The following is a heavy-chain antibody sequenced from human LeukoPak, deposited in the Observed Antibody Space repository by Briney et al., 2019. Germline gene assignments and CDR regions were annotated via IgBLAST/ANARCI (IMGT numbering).Heavy chain of an antibody. CDR1: GGSISTSSSY. D-gene: IGHD3-10*01. V-gene: IGHV4-39*01. CDR2: LYYSGST. J-gene: IGHJ3*02. Sequence: PSETLSLTCTVFGGSISTSSSYWGWIRQPPGKGLEWIGSLYYSGSTYYNPSLKSRFTISVDTSRNQFSLKLSSVSAADTAVYYCARGLGYGSGSYYLGFDMWGQGTIVTVSS. CDR3: ARGLGYGSGSYYLGFDM.